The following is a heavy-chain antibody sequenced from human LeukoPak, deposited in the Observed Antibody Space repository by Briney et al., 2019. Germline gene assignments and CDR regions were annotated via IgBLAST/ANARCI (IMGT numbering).Heavy chain of an antibody. Sequence: PGGSLRLSCAASGFTFSGFAMSWVRRAPGKGLEWVSGISGSGDNTLYADSVKGRFTISRDNSKNTLYLEMNSLRAEDTAIYYCSKMKEHPPPKYYKDVWGQGTTVTVSS. D-gene: IGHD1-26*01. J-gene: IGHJ6*01. CDR2: ISGSGDNT. V-gene: IGHV3-23*01. CDR1: GFTFSGFA. CDR3: SKMKEHPPPKYYKDV.